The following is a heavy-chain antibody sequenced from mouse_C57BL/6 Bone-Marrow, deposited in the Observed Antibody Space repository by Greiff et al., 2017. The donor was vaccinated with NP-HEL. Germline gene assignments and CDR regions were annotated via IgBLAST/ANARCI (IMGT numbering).Heavy chain of an antibody. CDR3: ARGGYYGFAY. CDR2: ISDGGSYT. V-gene: IGHV5-4*03. J-gene: IGHJ3*01. Sequence: EVKVVESGGGLVKPGGSLKLSCAASGFTFSSYAMSWVRQTPEKRLEWVATISDGGSYTYYPDNVKGRFTISRDNAKNNLYLQVRHLKSEDTAMYYCARGGYYGFAYWGQETLVTVSS. D-gene: IGHD2-3*01. CDR1: GFTFSSYA.